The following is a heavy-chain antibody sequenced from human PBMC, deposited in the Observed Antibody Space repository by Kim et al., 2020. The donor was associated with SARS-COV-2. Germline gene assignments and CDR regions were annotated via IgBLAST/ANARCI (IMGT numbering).Heavy chain of an antibody. D-gene: IGHD6-13*01. CDR3: ARGEIVAAAPTYY. V-gene: IGHV3-11*06. J-gene: IGHJ4*02. Sequence: YADSVKGRFTISRDNAKNALYLQMNSLRAEYTAVYYCARGEIVAAAPTYYWGQGTLVTVSS.